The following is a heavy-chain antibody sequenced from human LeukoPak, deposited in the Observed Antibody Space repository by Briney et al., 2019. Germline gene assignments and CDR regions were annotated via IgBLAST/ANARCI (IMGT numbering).Heavy chain of an antibody. CDR3: ARDRYYYGSGED. D-gene: IGHD3-10*01. J-gene: IGHJ4*02. CDR2: IKYDGSEK. CDR1: GFTFSSYW. Sequence: GGSLRLSCATSGFTFSSYWMTWVRQAPGKGLEWVANIKYDGSEKYHVDSVKGRFTISRDNAKNSLFLQMNSLRAEDTAVYYCARDRYYYGSGEDWGQGTLVTVSS. V-gene: IGHV3-7*01.